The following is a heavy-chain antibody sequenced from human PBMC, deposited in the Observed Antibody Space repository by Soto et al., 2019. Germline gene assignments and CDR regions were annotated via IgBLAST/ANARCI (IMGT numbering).Heavy chain of an antibody. CDR3: ARASTVTTIFDY. Sequence: TGGSLRLSCAASGLTVNSNYMSWVRQAPGKGLEWVSILHSGGTTFYADSVKGRFTISRDSSKNTLYLQMNSLRDEDTAVYYCARASTVTTIFDYWGQGTLVTVSS. J-gene: IGHJ4*02. D-gene: IGHD4-17*01. V-gene: IGHV3-66*01. CDR2: LHSGGTT. CDR1: GLTVNSNY.